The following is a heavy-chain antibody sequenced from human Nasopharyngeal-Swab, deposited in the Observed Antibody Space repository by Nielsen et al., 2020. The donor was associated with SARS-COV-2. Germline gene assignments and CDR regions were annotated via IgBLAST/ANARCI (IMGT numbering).Heavy chain of an antibody. D-gene: IGHD3-22*01. J-gene: IGHJ4*02. CDR2: ISGSGGST. CDR3: AKDYYDSSGYYYV. Sequence: CWAACGFVFSSYAMSWVRQAPGKGLEWVSAISGSGGSTYYADSVKGRFTISRDNSKNTLYLQMNSLRAEDTAVYYCAKDYYDSSGYYYVWGQGTRVTVSS. CDR1: GFVFSSYA. V-gene: IGHV3-23*01.